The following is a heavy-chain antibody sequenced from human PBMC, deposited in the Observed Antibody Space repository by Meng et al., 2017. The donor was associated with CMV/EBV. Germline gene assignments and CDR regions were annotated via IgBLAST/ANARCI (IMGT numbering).Heavy chain of an antibody. CDR1: FSLSTNGVG. Sequence: FSLSTNGVGVGWIRQPPGKALEWLALIYWNDGERYRLSLKSRLTITKDTSKNQVVLTMTNMDPVDTATYYCARLNDFWSGHLDYFDYWGQGTLVTVSS. J-gene: IGHJ4*02. CDR3: ARLNDFWSGHLDYFDY. V-gene: IGHV2-5*01. D-gene: IGHD3-3*01. CDR2: IYWNDGE.